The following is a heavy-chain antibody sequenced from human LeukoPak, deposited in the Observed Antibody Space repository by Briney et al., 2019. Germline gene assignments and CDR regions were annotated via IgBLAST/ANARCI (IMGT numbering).Heavy chain of an antibody. CDR2: IYYSGST. CDR3: ARLDYYDSSV. V-gene: IGHV4-59*08. J-gene: IGHJ4*02. Sequence: SETLSLTCAVYGGSFSGYYWSWIRQPPGKGLEWIGYIYYSGSTNYNPSLKSRVTISVDTSKNQFSLKLSSVTAADTAVYYCARLDYYDSSVWGQGTLVTVSS. D-gene: IGHD3-22*01. CDR1: GGSFSGYY.